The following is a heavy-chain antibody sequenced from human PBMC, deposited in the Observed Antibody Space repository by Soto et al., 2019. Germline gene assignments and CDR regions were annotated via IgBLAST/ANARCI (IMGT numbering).Heavy chain of an antibody. CDR1: GFTFSSYS. CDR2: ISSSSITI. J-gene: IGHJ4*02. Sequence: EVQVVESGGGLVQPGGSLRLSCAVSGFTFSSYSMNWVRQAPGKGLEWVSYISSSSITIFYADSVKGRFTISRDNTKNSLYLQMNSLRAEDTAMYYCARDIDGGGQGTLVTVSS. D-gene: IGHD2-15*01. V-gene: IGHV3-48*01. CDR3: ARDIDG.